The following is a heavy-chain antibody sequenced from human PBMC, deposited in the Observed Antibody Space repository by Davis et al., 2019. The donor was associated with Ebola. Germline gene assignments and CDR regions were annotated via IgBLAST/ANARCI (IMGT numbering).Heavy chain of an antibody. CDR2: INPSGGSI. J-gene: IGHJ6*04. Sequence: ASFLVSCKASSYTFTSFFMHWPRHAPGHALDWKGLINPSGGSIRDLQKFLGRVTMTRDTSTRTVYMELSSLRSGDTAVYYCAREIIVVVVAAQAGNYYYGMDVWGKGTTVTVSS. V-gene: IGHV1-46*01. CDR1: SYTFTSFF. D-gene: IGHD2-15*01. CDR3: AREIIVVVVAAQAGNYYYGMDV.